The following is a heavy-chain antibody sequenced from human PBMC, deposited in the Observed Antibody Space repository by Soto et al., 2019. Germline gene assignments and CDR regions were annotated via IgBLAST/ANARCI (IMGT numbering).Heavy chain of an antibody. D-gene: IGHD3-22*01. Sequence: QVQLVESGGGVVQPGGSLRLSCAASGFTFSSYAMHWVRQAPGKGLEWVAVISYDGSNKYYADSVKGRFTISRDNSKNTLDLQMISLRAEDTAVYYCARDPNPYYYDTSGYFQHWGQSTLFTVSS. V-gene: IGHV3-30-3*01. J-gene: IGHJ1*01. CDR1: GFTFSSYA. CDR2: ISYDGSNK. CDR3: ARDPNPYYYDTSGYFQH.